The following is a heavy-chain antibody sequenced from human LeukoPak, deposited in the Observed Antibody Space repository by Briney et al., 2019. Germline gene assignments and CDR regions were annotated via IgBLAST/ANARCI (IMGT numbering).Heavy chain of an antibody. CDR3: ASASSHRIAAGGDY. J-gene: IGHJ4*01. Sequence: GGSLRLSCAASGFTFRNYWMHWVRQGQGKGLVWVSRISNDGSTRHYADSVKGRFTISRDNSKNMMYLQMNSLRAEDTAVYYCASASSHRIAAGGDYWGHGTLVTVSS. V-gene: IGHV3-74*01. D-gene: IGHD6-13*01. CDR1: GFTFRNYW. CDR2: ISNDGSTR.